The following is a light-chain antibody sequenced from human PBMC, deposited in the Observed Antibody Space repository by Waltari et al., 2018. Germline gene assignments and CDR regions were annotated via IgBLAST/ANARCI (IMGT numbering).Light chain of an antibody. J-gene: IGKJ4*01. CDR2: GAS. CDR1: QSVSSF. CDR3: QQYNDWPPLT. Sequence: EVVMTQSPATLSLSPGERATLPCSASQSVSSFLAWYQQKPGQAPRLLIYGASTRATGIPARFSGSGSGTEFTLTISSLQSEDFAVYYCQQYNDWPPLTFGGGTKVEIK. V-gene: IGKV3-15*01.